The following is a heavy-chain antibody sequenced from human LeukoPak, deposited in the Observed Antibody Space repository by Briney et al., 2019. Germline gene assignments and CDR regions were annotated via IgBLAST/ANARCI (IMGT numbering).Heavy chain of an antibody. V-gene: IGHV3-48*04. J-gene: IGHJ4*02. D-gene: IGHD4-23*01. CDR1: GFTFSSYS. Sequence: GGSLRLSCAASGFTFSSYSMNWVRQAPGKGLEWVSYISSSSSTIYYADSVKGRFTISRDNAKNSLYLQMNSLRAEDTAVYYCARPDYGGLRTHWGQGTLVTVSS. CDR3: ARPDYGGLRTH. CDR2: ISSSSSTI.